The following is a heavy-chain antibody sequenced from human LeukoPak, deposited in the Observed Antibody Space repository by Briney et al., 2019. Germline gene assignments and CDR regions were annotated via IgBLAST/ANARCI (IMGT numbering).Heavy chain of an antibody. CDR2: INPNSGGT. D-gene: IGHD2-21*01. J-gene: IGHJ5*02. V-gene: IGHV1-2*02. Sequence: ASVTVSFKASGYTFTGYYMHWVRQAPGQGLEWMGWINPNSGGTNYAQRFQGRVTMTRDTSISTAYMEVSRLRSDDTAVYYCARVGGDNGWFDPWGQGTLVTVSS. CDR3: ARVGGDNGWFDP. CDR1: GYTFTGYY.